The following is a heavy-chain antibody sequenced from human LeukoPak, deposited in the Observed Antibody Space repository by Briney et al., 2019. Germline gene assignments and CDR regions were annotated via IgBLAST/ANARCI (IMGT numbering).Heavy chain of an antibody. V-gene: IGHV4-34*01. D-gene: IGHD2-15*01. CDR2: INHSGSS. J-gene: IGHJ4*02. Sequence: PSETLSLTCAVYGGSFSGYYWSWIRQPPGKGLEWIGEINHSGSSNYNPSLKSRVTILGDTSKNQFSLRLTSVTAADTAVYYCARLDKDSAGNSRRPFDYWGRGTLVTVSS. CDR1: GGSFSGYY. CDR3: ARLDKDSAGNSRRPFDY.